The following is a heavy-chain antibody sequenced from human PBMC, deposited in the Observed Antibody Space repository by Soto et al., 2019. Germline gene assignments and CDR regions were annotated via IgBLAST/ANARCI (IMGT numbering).Heavy chain of an antibody. V-gene: IGHV3-66*01. D-gene: IGHD4-17*01. CDR1: GFTVSSNY. J-gene: IGHJ4*02. CDR2: IYSGGST. Sequence: EVQLVESGGGLVQPGGSRRLACAASGFTVSSNYRSWVRQAPGKGLEWVSVIYSGGSTYYADSVKGRFTIFRDNSKNTLYLQMNSLRAEDTAVYYCARDGDYGEPHPFDYWGQGTLVTVSS. CDR3: ARDGDYGEPHPFDY.